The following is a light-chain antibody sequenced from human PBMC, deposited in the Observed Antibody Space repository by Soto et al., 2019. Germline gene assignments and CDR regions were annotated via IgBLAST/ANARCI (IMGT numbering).Light chain of an antibody. CDR1: QSISTW. V-gene: IGKV1-5*01. Sequence: IRMTQSPSSLSASTGDRVTITCRASQSISTWLAWYQQKPGKAPKVLIYDASSLESGVLSRFSGSGSGTQFTLTISSLQPDDFATYYCQQYNNYWTFGQGTKVDIK. CDR2: DAS. J-gene: IGKJ1*01. CDR3: QQYNNYWT.